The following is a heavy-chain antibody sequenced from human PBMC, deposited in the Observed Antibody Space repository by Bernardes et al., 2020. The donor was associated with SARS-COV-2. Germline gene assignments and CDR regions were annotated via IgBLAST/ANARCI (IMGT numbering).Heavy chain of an antibody. V-gene: IGHV3-21*01. CDR3: ARDSSRGSAYYYGMDV. Sequence: GGSLRLSCAASGFTFSSYSMNWVRQAPGNGLEWVSSISSSSSYIYYADSVKGRFTISRDNAKNSLYLQMNSLRAEDTAVYYCARDSSRGSAYYYGMDVWCHGTLVTVSS. D-gene: IGHD5-12*01. CDR2: ISSSSSYI. J-gene: IGHJ6*02. CDR1: GFTFSSYS.